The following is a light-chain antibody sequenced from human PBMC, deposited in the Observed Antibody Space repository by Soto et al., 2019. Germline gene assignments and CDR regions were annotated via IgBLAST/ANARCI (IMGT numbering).Light chain of an antibody. CDR2: AAS. Sequence: DIQMTQSPSSLSASVGDRVTITCRASQSIGRFLNWYQQKPGKAPKLLIYAASSLQSGVPSRFSGSGSGTDFTLTVSRLEPEDFAMYYCQQYHWAPDTFGQGTRLEIK. CDR1: QSIGRF. J-gene: IGKJ5*01. V-gene: IGKV1-39*01. CDR3: QQYHWAPDT.